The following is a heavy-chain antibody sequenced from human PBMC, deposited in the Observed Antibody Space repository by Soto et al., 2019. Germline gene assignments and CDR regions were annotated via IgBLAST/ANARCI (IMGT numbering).Heavy chain of an antibody. CDR2: INPIGGST. D-gene: IGHD4-17*01. CDR3: ARMTTVTNDPDY. J-gene: IGHJ4*02. Sequence: GASVKVSCKASGYTFTSYYMHWVRQAPGQGLEWMGIINPIGGSTNYAQKFQGRVTMTRDTSTSTVYMELRSLRSEDTAVYYCARMTTVTNDPDYWGQGTLVTVS. V-gene: IGHV1-46*01. CDR1: GYTFTSYY.